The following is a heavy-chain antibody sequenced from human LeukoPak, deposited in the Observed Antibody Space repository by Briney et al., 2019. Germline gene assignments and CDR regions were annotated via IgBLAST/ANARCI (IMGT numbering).Heavy chain of an antibody. CDR2: IYHSGST. CDR1: RYDINSVYY. Sequence: PSETLSLTCTVSRYDINSVYYWGWIRQPPGKGLGWIGSIYHSGSTYYNASLKSRVTISMDTSRNQFSLNLNSVTAADTAVYYCARAGGYYGSGSFLDYWGQGLLVTVSS. V-gene: IGHV4-38-2*02. D-gene: IGHD3-10*01. J-gene: IGHJ4*02. CDR3: ARAGGYYGSGSFLDY.